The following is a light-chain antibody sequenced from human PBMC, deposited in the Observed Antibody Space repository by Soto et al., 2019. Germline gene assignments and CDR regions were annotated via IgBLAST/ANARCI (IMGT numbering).Light chain of an antibody. CDR1: RRDFGSHNL. Sequence: QAALTQPASVSGSPGQSITITCNGTRRDFGSHNLVCWYQQYPGKAAKLMIYEASKRPSGVSDRFSGSKSGNTASLTISGLQAEDEADYYCCSYAGSSTSPYVFGTGTKVTVL. CDR3: CSYAGSSTSPYV. J-gene: IGLJ1*01. CDR2: EAS. V-gene: IGLV2-23*01.